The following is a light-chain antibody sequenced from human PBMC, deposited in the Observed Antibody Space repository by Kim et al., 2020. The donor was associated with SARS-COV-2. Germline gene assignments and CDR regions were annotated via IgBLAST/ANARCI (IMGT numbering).Light chain of an antibody. CDR1: QSVSSN. CDR2: GAS. Sequence: SPGERATLSCRASQSVSSNLAWYQKKPGQAPRLLIYGASTRATGIPARCSGSGSGTEFTLTISSLQSEDFAVYYCQQYNNWPPWTFGQGTKVDIK. V-gene: IGKV3-15*01. J-gene: IGKJ1*01. CDR3: QQYNNWPPWT.